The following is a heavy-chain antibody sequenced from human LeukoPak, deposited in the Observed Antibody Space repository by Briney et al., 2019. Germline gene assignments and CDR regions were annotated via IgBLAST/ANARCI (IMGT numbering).Heavy chain of an antibody. Sequence: ASVKVSCKVSGYTLTELSMHWVRQAPGKGLEWMGGFDPEDGETIYAQKFQGRVTMTTDTSTSTAYMELRSLRSDDTAVYYCARGGWPPIANWGQGTLVTVSS. D-gene: IGHD2-21*01. CDR2: FDPEDGET. CDR3: ARGGWPPIAN. J-gene: IGHJ4*02. CDR1: GYTLTELS. V-gene: IGHV1-24*01.